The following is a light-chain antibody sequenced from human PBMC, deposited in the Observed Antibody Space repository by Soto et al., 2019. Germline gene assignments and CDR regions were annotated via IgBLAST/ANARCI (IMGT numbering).Light chain of an antibody. CDR2: GAS. CDR3: QQYGTSPWT. J-gene: IGKJ1*01. V-gene: IGKV3-20*01. Sequence: EIVLTQSPGTLSLSPGERATLSCRASQSVSRNFLAWYQQRPGQAPRLLIYGASSRATDIPDRFPGSGSGTDFTLTISRLEPEDFAVYHCQQYGTSPWTFGQGTKVEIK. CDR1: QSVSRNF.